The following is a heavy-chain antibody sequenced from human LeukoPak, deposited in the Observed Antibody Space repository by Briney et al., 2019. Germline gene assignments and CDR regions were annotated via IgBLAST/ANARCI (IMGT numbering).Heavy chain of an antibody. J-gene: IGHJ4*02. D-gene: IGHD3-22*01. CDR2: IYHSGRT. CDR1: GYSISSGYY. Sequence: SETLSLTCAVSGYSISSGYYWGWIRQPPGKGLEWIGSIYHSGRTYYNPSLKSRVTISVDTSKNQFSLKLSSVTAADTAVYYCATTMIAEYYFDYWGQGTLVTVSS. CDR3: ATTMIAEYYFDY. V-gene: IGHV4-38-2*01.